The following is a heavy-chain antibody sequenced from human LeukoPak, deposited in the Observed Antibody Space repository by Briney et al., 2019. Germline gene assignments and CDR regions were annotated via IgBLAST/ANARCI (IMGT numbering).Heavy chain of an antibody. V-gene: IGHV3-21*01. CDR2: ISSSSSCI. D-gene: IGHD5-12*01. J-gene: IGHJ5*02. Sequence: PGGSLRLSCAASGFTFSSYSMNWVRQAPGKGLEWVSFISSSSSCIYYADSVKGRFTISRDNAKNSLYLQMNSLRAEDTAVYYCATRAGYSGSRMFDPWGQGTLVTVSS. CDR3: ATRAGYSGSRMFDP. CDR1: GFTFSSYS.